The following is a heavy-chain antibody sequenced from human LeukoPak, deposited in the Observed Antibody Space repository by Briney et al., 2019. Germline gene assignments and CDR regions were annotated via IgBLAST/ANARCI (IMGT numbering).Heavy chain of an antibody. V-gene: IGHV3-43D*03. D-gene: IGHD6-13*01. J-gene: IGHJ4*02. CDR3: AKDMGYSSSWPDY. CDR2: ISWDGGST. Sequence: GGSLRLSCAASGFTFDDYAMHWVRQAPGKGLEWVSLISWDGGSTYYADSVKGRFTISRDNSKNSLYLQMNSLRAEDTALYYCAKDMGYSSSWPDYWGQGTLVTVSS. CDR1: GFTFDDYA.